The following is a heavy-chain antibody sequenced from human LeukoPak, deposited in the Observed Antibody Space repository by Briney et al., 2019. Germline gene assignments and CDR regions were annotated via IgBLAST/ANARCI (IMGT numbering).Heavy chain of an antibody. Sequence: SETLSLTCAVFGYSISSGYYWGWIRQPPGKGLEWIGSIYHSGSTYYNPSLKSRVTISVDTSKNQFSLKLSSVTAADTAVYYCARHKEKFRSGSEFSFDYWGQGTLVTVSS. V-gene: IGHV4-38-2*01. CDR1: GYSISSGYY. J-gene: IGHJ4*02. CDR2: IYHSGST. D-gene: IGHD3-3*01. CDR3: ARHKEKFRSGSEFSFDY.